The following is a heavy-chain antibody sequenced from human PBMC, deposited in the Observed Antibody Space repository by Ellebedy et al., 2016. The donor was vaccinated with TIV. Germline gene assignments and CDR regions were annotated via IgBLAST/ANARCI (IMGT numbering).Heavy chain of an antibody. D-gene: IGHD3-16*02. CDR3: ARESLDIWGTFRYLFDD. J-gene: IGHJ4*02. V-gene: IGHV3-48*02. CDR1: GFTFSDYT. Sequence: GGSLRLXXAASGFTFSDYTMNWVRQAPGKGLEWVSHISGSSRAIFYADSVRGRFTVSRDNAKNSLFLQMDGLRDEDTALYFCARESLDIWGTFRYLFDDWGQGILVTVSS. CDR2: ISGSSRAI.